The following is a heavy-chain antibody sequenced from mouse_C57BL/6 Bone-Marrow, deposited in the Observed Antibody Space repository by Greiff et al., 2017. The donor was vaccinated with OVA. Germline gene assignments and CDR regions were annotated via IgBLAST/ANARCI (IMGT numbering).Heavy chain of an antibody. CDR1: GYSITSGYY. CDR3: AKTGNYAMDY. Sequence: EVQLVEPGPGLVKPSQSLSLTCSVTGYSITSGYYWNWIRQPPGNKPEWMGYISYDGSNNYNPSLKNRISITRDTSKNQLFLKLNSVTTEDTATYYCAKTGNYAMDYWGQGTSVTVSS. J-gene: IGHJ4*01. D-gene: IGHD4-1*01. CDR2: ISYDGSN. V-gene: IGHV3-6*01.